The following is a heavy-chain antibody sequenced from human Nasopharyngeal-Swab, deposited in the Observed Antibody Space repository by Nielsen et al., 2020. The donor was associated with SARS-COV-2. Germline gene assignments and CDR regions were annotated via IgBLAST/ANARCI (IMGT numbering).Heavy chain of an antibody. J-gene: IGHJ3*02. CDR1: GFTLSSYS. CDR3: ARGAYYDSRGAFDI. CDR2: ISSSSSYI. D-gene: IGHD3-22*01. V-gene: IGHV3-21*01. Sequence: GGSLRLSCAALGFTLSSYSMNWVLQAPGKGLEWVSSISSSSSYIYYADSVKGRFTISRDNAKNSLYLQMNSLRAEDTAVYYCARGAYYDSRGAFDIWGQGTMVTVSS.